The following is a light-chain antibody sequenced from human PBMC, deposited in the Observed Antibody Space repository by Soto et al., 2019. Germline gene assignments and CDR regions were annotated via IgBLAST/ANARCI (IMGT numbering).Light chain of an antibody. Sequence: DIVMTQSPLSLPVTPGEPASISCRSSQSLLHSNGYNYLDWYLQKPGQSPQLLIYLGSNRDSGVPDRFSGSGSGTDFTLKINRVEAEDVGVYFCMQALQTPRTFGQGTKVEIK. CDR3: MQALQTPRT. J-gene: IGKJ1*01. CDR1: QSLLHSNGYNY. CDR2: LGS. V-gene: IGKV2-28*01.